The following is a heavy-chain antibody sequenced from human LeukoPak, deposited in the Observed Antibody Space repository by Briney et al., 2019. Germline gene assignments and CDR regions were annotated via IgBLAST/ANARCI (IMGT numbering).Heavy chain of an antibody. CDR1: GGSFSDYY. J-gene: IGHJ4*02. CDR3: AREQGDYGDYPDY. D-gene: IGHD4-17*01. CDR2: INHSGST. V-gene: IGHV4-34*01. Sequence: PSGTLSLTCAVYGGSFSDYYWTWIRQPPGAGLEWIGEINHSGSTNYNPSLKSRVTISVDTSKNQFSLKLSSVTAADTAVYYCAREQGDYGDYPDYWGQGTLVTVSS.